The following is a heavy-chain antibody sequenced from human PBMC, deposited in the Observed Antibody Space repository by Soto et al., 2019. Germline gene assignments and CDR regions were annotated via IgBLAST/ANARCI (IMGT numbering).Heavy chain of an antibody. D-gene: IGHD4-4*01. Sequence: TGGSLRLSCAASGFTFRNYGMQWVRQVPGKGLEWVAVIWYDGSNKYYADSVKGRFTISRDNSKNTLYLQMNSLRAEDTAVYYCARGGDSNPILGGMDVWGQGTTVTVSS. CDR2: IWYDGSNK. J-gene: IGHJ6*02. CDR3: ARGGDSNPILGGMDV. CDR1: GFTFRNYG. V-gene: IGHV3-33*08.